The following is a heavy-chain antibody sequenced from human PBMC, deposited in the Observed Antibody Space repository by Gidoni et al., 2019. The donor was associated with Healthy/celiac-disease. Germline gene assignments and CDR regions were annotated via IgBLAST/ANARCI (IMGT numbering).Heavy chain of an antibody. D-gene: IGHD6-19*01. CDR3: AKDQFSSGWYAGY. J-gene: IGHJ4*02. CDR1: GFTFSSYG. V-gene: IGHV3-30*18. Sequence: QVQLVESGGGVVQPGRSLRPSCAASGFTFSSYGMHWVRQAPGKGLEWVAVITYDGSNKYYADSVKGRFTISRDNSKNTLYLQMNSLRAEDTAVYYCAKDQFSSGWYAGYWGQGTLVTVSS. CDR2: ITYDGSNK.